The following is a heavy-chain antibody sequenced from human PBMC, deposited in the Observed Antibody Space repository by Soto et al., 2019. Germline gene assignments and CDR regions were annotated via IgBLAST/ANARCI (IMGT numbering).Heavy chain of an antibody. CDR3: ARDSERQYFWSGYFSCPTVCYGMDV. CDR1: GYSFSNYG. D-gene: IGHD3-3*01. CDR2: VSAGNGQT. J-gene: IGHJ6*02. V-gene: IGHV1-3*01. Sequence: GASVKVSCKASGYSFSNYGIHWVRQAPGQRLEWLGWVSAGNGQTKYSQRFQGRVTITRDTSASTAHMDLTSLRAEDTAVYYCARDSERQYFWSGYFSCPTVCYGMDVWGQGTTVTVSS.